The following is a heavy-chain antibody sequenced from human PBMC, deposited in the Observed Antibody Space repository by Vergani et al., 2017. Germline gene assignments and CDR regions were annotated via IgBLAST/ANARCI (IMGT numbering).Heavy chain of an antibody. CDR3: AREYSSTSGRALDF. CDR1: GFAFSSYI. D-gene: IGHD2-2*01. CDR2: VSTGTKSQ. Sequence: QLVESGGGWVQPGGSLRLSCVVSGFAFSSYIMNWVRQAPGKGLEWVSFVSTGTKSQSYAESVKGRFTISRDSAKNSLYLQMDSLRAEDTAVYYCAREYSSTSGRALDFGGQGTKVSVSS. V-gene: IGHV3-48*01. J-gene: IGHJ3*01.